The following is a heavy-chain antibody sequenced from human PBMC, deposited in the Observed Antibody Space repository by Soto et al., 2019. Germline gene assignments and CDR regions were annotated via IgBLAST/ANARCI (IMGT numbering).Heavy chain of an antibody. CDR3: ARERKFDFWRKGLDV. D-gene: IGHD3-3*01. CDR2: MDPNSGST. CDR1: GYTFTTYD. V-gene: IGHV1-8*01. J-gene: IGHJ6*02. Sequence: ASVKVSCKASGYTFTTYDINWVRQAPGQGLEWLGWMDPNSGSTGYAQNLQGRITMTRNISRNTAHMELSSLQSEDTAVYYCARERKFDFWRKGLDVWGQGTTVTVSS.